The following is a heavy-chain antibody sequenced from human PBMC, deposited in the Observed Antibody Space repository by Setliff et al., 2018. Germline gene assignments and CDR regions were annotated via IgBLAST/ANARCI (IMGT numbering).Heavy chain of an antibody. V-gene: IGHV3-21*03. CDR1: GFTFSSYA. D-gene: IGHD6-13*01. J-gene: IGHJ4*02. Sequence: GSLRLSCAASGFTFSSYAMSWVRQAPGKGLEWVSSISSSSSYIYYADSVKGRFTISRDNAKNSLYLQMNSLKTEDTAVYYCTTEPSSSWYYFDYWGQGTLVTVSS. CDR3: TTEPSSSWYYFDY. CDR2: ISSSSSYI.